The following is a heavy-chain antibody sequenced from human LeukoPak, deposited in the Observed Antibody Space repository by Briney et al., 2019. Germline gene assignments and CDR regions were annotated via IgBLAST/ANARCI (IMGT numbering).Heavy chain of an antibody. V-gene: IGHV1-2*02. D-gene: IGHD3-3*01. CDR3: ARDIRPRVESFDY. CDR1: GYTFTDYF. Sequence: GASVKVSCKASGYTFTDYFLHWVRQAPGQGLEWMGWIGPNNGVTNYAQKFQGKVTMTRDTSINTAYMELSSLRSDDTAVYYCARDIRPRVESFDYWDQGTQVTVSS. CDR2: IGPNNGVT. J-gene: IGHJ4*02.